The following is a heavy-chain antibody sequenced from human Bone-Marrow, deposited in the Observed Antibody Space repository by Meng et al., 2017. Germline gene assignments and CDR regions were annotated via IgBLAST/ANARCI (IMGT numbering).Heavy chain of an antibody. CDR1: GGSISSGGYY. Sequence: SETLSLTCTVSGGSISSGGYYWSWIRQRPGKGLAGIGYIYDSGSTYYNPSLKSRVTISRDTSKNQFSLKLISVTAADTAVYYWARGRIAVAGTPFDPWGQGTLVTVSS. V-gene: IGHV4-31*03. CDR2: IYDSGST. J-gene: IGHJ5*02. CDR3: ARGRIAVAGTPFDP. D-gene: IGHD6-19*01.